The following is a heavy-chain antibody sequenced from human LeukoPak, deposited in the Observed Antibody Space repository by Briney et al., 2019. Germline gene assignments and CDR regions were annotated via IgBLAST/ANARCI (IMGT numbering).Heavy chain of an antibody. CDR1: GYTLTELS. Sequence: ASVKVSCEVSGYTLTELSMHWVRQAPGKGLEWMGGFDPEDGETIYAQKFQGRVTMTEDTSTDTAYIELSSLRSEDTAVYYCATDSGPYGSGYYFDYWGQGTLVTVSS. J-gene: IGHJ4*02. CDR2: FDPEDGET. D-gene: IGHD3-10*01. V-gene: IGHV1-24*01. CDR3: ATDSGPYGSGYYFDY.